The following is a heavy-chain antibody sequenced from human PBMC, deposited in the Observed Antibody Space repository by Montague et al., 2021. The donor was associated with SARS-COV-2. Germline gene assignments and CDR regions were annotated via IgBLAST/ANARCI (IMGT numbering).Heavy chain of an antibody. CDR2: IDWXDDK. V-gene: IGHV2-70*04. CDR3: ARSYYDILTAYYTPFDY. CDR1: GFSLSTSGMR. Sequence: PALVTPTQTLTLTCTFSGFSLSTSGMRASWIRQPPGKALEWLARIDWXDDKFYSTSLKTRLTISKDTSKNQVVLTMTNMDPVDTATYYCARSYYDILTAYYTPFDYWGQGTLVTVSS. J-gene: IGHJ4*02. D-gene: IGHD3-9*01.